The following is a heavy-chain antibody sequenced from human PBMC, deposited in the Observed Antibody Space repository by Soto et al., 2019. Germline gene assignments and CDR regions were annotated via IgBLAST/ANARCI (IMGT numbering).Heavy chain of an antibody. J-gene: IGHJ6*03. D-gene: IGHD1-1*01. CDR2: IYSSGNT. CDR1: GCSSSSTSYY. V-gene: IGHV4-39*02. Sequence: SEPLSLTCTFSGCSSSSTSYYWGWIRQPPGKGLEWIGSIYSSGNTYYNPSLKSRVTISVDTSKSHLSLKLSSVTAADTAVYYCAILRYNPYCYYYYMDVWGKETTVTVSS. CDR3: AILRYNPYCYYYYMDV.